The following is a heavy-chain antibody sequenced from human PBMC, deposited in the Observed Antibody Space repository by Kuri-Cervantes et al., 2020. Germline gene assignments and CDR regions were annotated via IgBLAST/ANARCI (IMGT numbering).Heavy chain of an antibody. J-gene: IGHJ4*02. V-gene: IGHV1-18*01. D-gene: IGHD6-13*01. Sequence: ASVKVSWKASGYTFTSYGISWVRQAPGQGLEWMGWISAYNGNTNYAQKLQGRVTMTTDTSTSTAYMELRSLRSDDTAVYYCARLKFHGAAGFYYFDYWGQGTLVTVSS. CDR1: GYTFTSYG. CDR2: ISAYNGNT. CDR3: ARLKFHGAAGFYYFDY.